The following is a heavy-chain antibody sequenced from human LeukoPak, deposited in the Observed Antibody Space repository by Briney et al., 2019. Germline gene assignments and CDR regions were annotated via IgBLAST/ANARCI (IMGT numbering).Heavy chain of an antibody. CDR1: KFAFSSYA. V-gene: IGHV3-23*01. Sequence: GGSLRLSCAASKFAFSSYAMSWVRQAPGKGLEWVSAISGGGGNTYYADSVKGRFTISRDNSKNTLYLQMNSLRAEDTAVYYCGKDRYSGSLSPFDVWGQGTMVTVSS. CDR2: ISGGGGNT. J-gene: IGHJ3*01. CDR3: GKDRYSGSLSPFDV. D-gene: IGHD1-26*01.